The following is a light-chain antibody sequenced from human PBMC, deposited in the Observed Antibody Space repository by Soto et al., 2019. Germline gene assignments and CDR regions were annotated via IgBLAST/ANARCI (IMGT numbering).Light chain of an antibody. Sequence: DIVMTQSPDSLAVSLGERATINCKSSQSVLYSSNNKNYLAWYQQKPGQSPKVLIYWAYTRESGVPDRFSGSGSGTDFTLTISSLQAEDVAVYYCQQYYSTPRTFGQGTKVEIK. CDR2: WAY. J-gene: IGKJ1*01. V-gene: IGKV4-1*01. CDR3: QQYYSTPRT. CDR1: QSVLYSSNNKNY.